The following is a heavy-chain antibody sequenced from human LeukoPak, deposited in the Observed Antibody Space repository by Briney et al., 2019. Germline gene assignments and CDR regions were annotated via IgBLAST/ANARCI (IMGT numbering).Heavy chain of an antibody. V-gene: IGHV1-69*13. CDR2: IIPIFGTA. Sequence: SVKVSCKASGGTFSSYAISWVRQAPGQGLEWMGGIIPIFGTANYAQKFQGRVTITADESTSTAYMELSSLRSEDTAVYYCASRAAADTRYYYGMDVRGQGTTVTVSS. D-gene: IGHD6-13*01. CDR3: ASRAAADTRYYYGMDV. CDR1: GGTFSSYA. J-gene: IGHJ6*02.